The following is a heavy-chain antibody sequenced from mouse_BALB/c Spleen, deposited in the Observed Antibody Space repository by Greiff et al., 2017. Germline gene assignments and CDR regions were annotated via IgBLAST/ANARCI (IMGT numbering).Heavy chain of an antibody. D-gene: IGHD2-2*01. V-gene: IGHV5-6-4*01. CDR1: GFTFSSYT. Sequence: EVQGVESGGGLVKPGGSLKLSCAASGFTFSSYTMSWVRQTPEKRLEWVATISSGGSYTYYPDSVKGRFTISRDNAKNTLYLQMSSLKSEDTAMYYCTREGDGYDGGAYAMDYWGQGTSVTVSS. CDR2: ISSGGSYT. CDR3: TREGDGYDGGAYAMDY. J-gene: IGHJ4*01.